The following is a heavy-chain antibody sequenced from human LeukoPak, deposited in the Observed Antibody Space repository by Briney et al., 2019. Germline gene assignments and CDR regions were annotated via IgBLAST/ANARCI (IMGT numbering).Heavy chain of an antibody. CDR1: GGSISSYY. CDR2: IYYSGST. Sequence: SETLSLTCTVSGGSISSYYWSWIRQPPGKGLEWIGYIYYSGSTNYNPSLKSRVTISVDTSKNQSSLKLSSVTAADTAVYYCARDAGYSSGWYESEYYYGMDVWGQGTTVTVSS. V-gene: IGHV4-59*01. CDR3: ARDAGYSSGWYESEYYYGMDV. J-gene: IGHJ6*02. D-gene: IGHD6-19*01.